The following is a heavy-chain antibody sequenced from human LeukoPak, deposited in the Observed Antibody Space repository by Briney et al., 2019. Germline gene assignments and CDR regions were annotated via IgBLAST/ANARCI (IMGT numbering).Heavy chain of an antibody. CDR2: IGRGYGIT. Sequence: GGSLRLSCAASGFTFSNYEFNWVRQAPGKGLEWVSYIGRGYGITYYADSVKGRFTVSRDDAKNSVYLQMDSLRAEDTALYYGVRETVHYWGQGILVTVSS. V-gene: IGHV3-48*03. D-gene: IGHD4-17*01. CDR1: GFTFSNYE. J-gene: IGHJ4*02. CDR3: VRETVHY.